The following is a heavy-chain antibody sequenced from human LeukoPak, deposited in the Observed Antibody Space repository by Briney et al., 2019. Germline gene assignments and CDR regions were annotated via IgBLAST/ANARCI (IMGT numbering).Heavy chain of an antibody. D-gene: IGHD5-18*01. J-gene: IGHJ4*02. CDR1: GFTFSSYS. V-gene: IGHV3-48*01. Sequence: GGSLRLSCAASGFTFSSYSMNWVRQAPGKGLEWVSYISSSSSTIYYADSVKGRFTISRDNAKNSLYLQINSLRAEDTSVYYCATIGIQLWWDYWGQGTLVTVSS. CDR2: ISSSSSTI. CDR3: ATIGIQLWWDY.